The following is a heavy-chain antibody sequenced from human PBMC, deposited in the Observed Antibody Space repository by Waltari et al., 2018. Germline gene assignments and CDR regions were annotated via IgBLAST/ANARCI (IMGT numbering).Heavy chain of an antibody. Sequence: EVKLVESGGCLVKPGGSLRLSCAAPGFIFDTAWLTWVRQAPGKGLGWVGRIKTKTDGGATDYAAPVKGRITISRDDSKNTVYLQMDSLKTEDTAVYYCAAGWPFNYWGRGTLVTVSS. CDR3: AAGWPFNY. CDR2: IKTKTDGGAT. CDR1: GFIFDTAW. J-gene: IGHJ4*02. D-gene: IGHD2-15*01. V-gene: IGHV3-15*07.